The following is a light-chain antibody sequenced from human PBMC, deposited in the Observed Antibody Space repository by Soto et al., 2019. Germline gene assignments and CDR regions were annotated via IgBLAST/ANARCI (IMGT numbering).Light chain of an antibody. V-gene: IGLV2-14*01. J-gene: IGLJ1*01. CDR3: SPYTSSSTYV. CDR2: EVS. Sequence: QSALTQPASVSGSPGQSITISCTGTSSDVGGYNYVSWYQQHPGKAPKLMIYEVSNRPSGVSNRFSGSKSGNTASLTISGLQAEDEADYYCSPYTSSSTYVFGTGTQLTVL. CDR1: SSDVGGYNY.